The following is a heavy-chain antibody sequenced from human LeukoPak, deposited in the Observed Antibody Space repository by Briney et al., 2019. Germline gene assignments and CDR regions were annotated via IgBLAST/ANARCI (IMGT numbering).Heavy chain of an antibody. CDR3: AKDSYSSSWYRIRLDY. V-gene: IGHV3-30*18. CDR1: GFTFSSYG. CDR2: ISYDGSNK. D-gene: IGHD6-13*01. J-gene: IGHJ4*02. Sequence: GGSLRLSCAASGFTFSSYGMHWVRQAPGKGLEWVAVISYDGSNKYYADSVKGRFTISRDNSKNTLYLQMNSLRAEDTAVYYCAKDSYSSSWYRIRLDYWSQGTLVTVSS.